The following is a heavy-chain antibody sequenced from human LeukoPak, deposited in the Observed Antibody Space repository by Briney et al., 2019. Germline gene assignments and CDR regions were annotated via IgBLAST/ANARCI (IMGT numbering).Heavy chain of an antibody. D-gene: IGHD3-10*01. J-gene: IGHJ4*02. CDR3: ASLSLRGRGAVDY. V-gene: IGHV3-7*01. CDR1: GFTFSSYW. CDR2: IKQDGSEK. Sequence: GGSLRLSCAASGFTFSSYWMSWVRQAPGKGLEWVANIKQDGSEKYYVDSVKGRFTISRDNAKNSLYLQMNSLRAEDTAVYYCASLSLRGRGAVDYWGQGTLVTVSS.